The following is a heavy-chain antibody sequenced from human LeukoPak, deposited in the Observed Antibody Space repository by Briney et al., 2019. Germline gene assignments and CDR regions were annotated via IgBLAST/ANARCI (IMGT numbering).Heavy chain of an antibody. Sequence: SETLSLTCAVYGGSFSGYYWSWIRQPPGKGLEWIGEINHSGSTNYNPSLKSRVTISVDTSKNQFSLKLSSVTAADTAVYYCARVRYYGSGSYGDIDYWGQGTLVTVSS. J-gene: IGHJ4*02. D-gene: IGHD3-10*01. CDR2: INHSGST. V-gene: IGHV4-34*01. CDR3: ARVRYYGSGSYGDIDY. CDR1: GGSFSGYY.